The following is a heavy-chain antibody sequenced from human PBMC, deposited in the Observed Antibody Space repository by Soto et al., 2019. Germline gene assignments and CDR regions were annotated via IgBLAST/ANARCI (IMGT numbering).Heavy chain of an antibody. CDR1: GFTFSSYA. V-gene: IGHV3-30-3*01. CDR2: ISYDGSNK. J-gene: IGHJ6*02. Sequence: QVQLVESGGGVVQPGRSLRLSCAASGFTFSSYAMHWVRQAPGKGLEWVAVISYDGSNKYYADSVKGRFTISRDNSKNTMYLQMNRLRAEDTAVYYCARDIALYCISTSCYAGLSFGMDVWGQGTTVTVSS. CDR3: ARDIALYCISTSCYAGLSFGMDV. D-gene: IGHD2-2*01.